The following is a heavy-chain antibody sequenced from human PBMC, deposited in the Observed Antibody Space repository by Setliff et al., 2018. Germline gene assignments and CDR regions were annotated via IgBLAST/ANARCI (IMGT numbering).Heavy chain of an antibody. D-gene: IGHD2-2*01. V-gene: IGHV3-48*01. CDR1: GFIFSDYA. J-gene: IGHJ4*02. CDR3: ARTQVVPAATYSIDY. CDR2: ISNSNSI. Sequence: PGGSLRLSCAASGFIFSDYAMNWVRQAPGKGLEWLSYISNSNSIHYADSVKGRFTISRDNAKNSLSLQMNSLGAEDTAVYYCARTQVVPAATYSIDYWGQGTLVTVSS.